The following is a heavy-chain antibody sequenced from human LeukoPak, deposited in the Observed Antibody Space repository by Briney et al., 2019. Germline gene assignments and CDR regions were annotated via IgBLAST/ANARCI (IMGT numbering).Heavy chain of an antibody. CDR1: GGSFSGYY. D-gene: IGHD3-10*01. J-gene: IGHJ3*02. Sequence: PSETLSLTCAVYGGSFSGYYWSWIRQPPGKGLEWIGEINHSGSTNYNPSLKSRVTISVDTSKIQFSLKLSSVTAADTAVYYCARLPPVRDALDIWGQGTMVTVSS. V-gene: IGHV4-34*01. CDR3: ARLPPVRDALDI. CDR2: INHSGST.